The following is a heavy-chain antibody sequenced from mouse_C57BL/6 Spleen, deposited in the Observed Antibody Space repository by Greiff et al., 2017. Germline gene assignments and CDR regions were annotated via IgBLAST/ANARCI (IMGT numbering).Heavy chain of an antibody. CDR2: ISYDGSN. J-gene: IGHJ2*01. Sequence: EVQLQESGPGLVKPSQSLSLTCSVTGYSITSGYYWNWIRQFPGNKLEWMGYISYDGSNNYNPSLKNRISITRDTSKNQFFLKLNSVTTEDTATYYCARNYYGSRLDFDYWGQGTTLTVSS. D-gene: IGHD1-1*01. CDR1: GYSITSGYY. V-gene: IGHV3-6*01. CDR3: ARNYYGSRLDFDY.